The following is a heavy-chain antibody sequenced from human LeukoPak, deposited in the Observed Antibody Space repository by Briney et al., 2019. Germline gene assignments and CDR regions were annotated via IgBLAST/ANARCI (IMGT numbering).Heavy chain of an antibody. CDR1: GGSFSGYY. D-gene: IGHD4-17*01. CDR2: ITHSGST. Sequence: SETLSLTCAVYGGSFSGYYWSWIRQPPGKGLEWIGEITHSGSTNYNPSLKSRVTISVDASRNQFSLNLSSVTAADTAVYYCARHYLVATVTTPYDSRGQGTLVTVSS. J-gene: IGHJ4*02. CDR3: ARHYLVATVTTPYDS. V-gene: IGHV4-34*01.